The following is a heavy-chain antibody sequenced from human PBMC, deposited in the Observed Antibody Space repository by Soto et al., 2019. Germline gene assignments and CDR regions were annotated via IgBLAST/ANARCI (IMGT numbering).Heavy chain of an antibody. Sequence: EVQLLESGGGLVQPGGSLRISCAASGFPFSSHAMSWVRQAPGKGPEWVSVLSGSGGSTYYADSVKGRFTISRDNSKNMLYLRMNSLRADDTAVYFCARADGPLPVTLLGFWGQGTLVTVSS. CDR1: GFPFSSHA. CDR3: ARADGPLPVTLLGF. CDR2: LSGSGGST. J-gene: IGHJ4*02. D-gene: IGHD5-18*01. V-gene: IGHV3-23*01.